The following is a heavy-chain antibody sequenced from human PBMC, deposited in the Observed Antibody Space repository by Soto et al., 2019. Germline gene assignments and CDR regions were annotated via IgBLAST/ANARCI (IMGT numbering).Heavy chain of an antibody. CDR2: IYYSGST. J-gene: IGHJ2*01. CDR3: ARKGDYGDYGWYFDL. CDR1: GYSISSSNW. V-gene: IGHV4-28*01. Sequence: QVQLQESGPGLVKPSDTLSLTCAVSGYSISSSNWWGWIRQPPGKGLEWIGYIYYSGSTYYNPSRKSRVTMLVDTSKHQFSLKLSSVTAVDTAVYYCARKGDYGDYGWYFDLWGRGTLVTVSS. D-gene: IGHD4-17*01.